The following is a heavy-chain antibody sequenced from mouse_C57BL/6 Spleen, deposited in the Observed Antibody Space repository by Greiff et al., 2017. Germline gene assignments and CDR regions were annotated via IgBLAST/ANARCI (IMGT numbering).Heavy chain of an antibody. CDR3: ARFGDYFDY. CDR1: GYSFTGYY. Sequence: LVESGPELVKPGASVKISCKASGYSFTGYYMNWVKQSPEKSLEWIGEINPSTGGTTYNQKFKAKATLTVDKSSSTAYMQLKSLTSEDSAVYYCARFGDYFDYWGQGTTLTVSS. V-gene: IGHV1-42*01. J-gene: IGHJ2*01. CDR2: INPSTGGT.